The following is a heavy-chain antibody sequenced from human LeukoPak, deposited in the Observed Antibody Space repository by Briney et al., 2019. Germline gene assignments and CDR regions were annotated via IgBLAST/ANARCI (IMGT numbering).Heavy chain of an antibody. CDR3: ARDRLAAAGPPTHYGMDV. CDR1: GDSVSSNSAA. D-gene: IGHD6-13*01. V-gene: IGHV6-1*01. J-gene: IGHJ6*02. CDR2: TYYRSKWYN. Sequence: SQTLSLTGAISGDSVSSNSAAWDWIRQSPSRGLEWLGRTYYRSKWYNDYAVSVKSRITINPDTSKNQFSLQLNSVTPEDTAVYYCARDRLAAAGPPTHYGMDVWGQGTTVTVSS.